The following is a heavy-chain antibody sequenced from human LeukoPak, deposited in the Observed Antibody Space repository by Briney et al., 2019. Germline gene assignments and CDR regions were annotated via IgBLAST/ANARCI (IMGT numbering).Heavy chain of an antibody. V-gene: IGHV3-66*01. D-gene: IGHD1-26*01. CDR3: AREGVGAVDY. Sequence: GGSLRLSCAASGVXVSNNYMSWVRQAPGKALEWVSVIYSGGSTYYADSVKGRFTISRDKSKNTVYLQMNSLRDEDTAVYYCAREGVGAVDYWGQGALVIVSS. J-gene: IGHJ4*02. CDR1: GVXVSNNY. CDR2: IYSGGST.